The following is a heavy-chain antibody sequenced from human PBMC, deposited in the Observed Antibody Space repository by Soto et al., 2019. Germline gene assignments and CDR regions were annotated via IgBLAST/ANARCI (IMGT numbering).Heavy chain of an antibody. CDR2: ILYDGSKK. D-gene: IGHD3-16*01. Sequence: LRLSCVASGFNLNTYGIYWVRQAPGKGLQWVAQILYDGSKKHYADSVRGRFTITRDNSKNTVYLQMDSLRVDDTDMYYCVRDLALTADYWGQGTLVTVSS. CDR1: GFNLNTYG. J-gene: IGHJ4*02. CDR3: VRDLALTADY. V-gene: IGHV3-30*03.